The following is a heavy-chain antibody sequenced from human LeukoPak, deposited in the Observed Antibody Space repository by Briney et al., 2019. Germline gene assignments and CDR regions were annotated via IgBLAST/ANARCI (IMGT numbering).Heavy chain of an antibody. CDR2: IASDGSST. Sequence: QPGESLRLSCAASGFTFSSYWMNWVRQAPGKGLVWVSRIASDGSSTTYADSVKGRFSISRDNAKNTLYLQMNSLRVEDTAVYYCARGRPHGNDYWGQGTLVTVSS. CDR1: GFTFSSYW. J-gene: IGHJ4*02. V-gene: IGHV3-74*01. CDR3: ARGRPHGNDY. D-gene: IGHD4-23*01.